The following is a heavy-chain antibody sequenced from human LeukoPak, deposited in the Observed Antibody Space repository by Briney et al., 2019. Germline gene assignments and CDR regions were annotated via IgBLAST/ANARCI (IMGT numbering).Heavy chain of an antibody. CDR1: GFTFSSYA. CDR2: ISGSGAT. J-gene: IGHJ4*02. V-gene: IGHV3-23*01. CDR3: AKMPGISMILRYFDY. D-gene: IGHD3-22*01. Sequence: GGSLRLSCAASGFTFSSYAMSWVRQAPGKGLEWVSAISGSGATYYADSVKGRFTISRDNSKNTLYLLMNSLRAEDTGGYYCAKMPGISMILRYFDYWGQGTLVTVSS.